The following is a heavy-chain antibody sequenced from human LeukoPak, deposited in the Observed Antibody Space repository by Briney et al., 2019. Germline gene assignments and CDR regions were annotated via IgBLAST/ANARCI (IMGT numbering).Heavy chain of an antibody. CDR2: INHSGSA. CDR1: GGSFSGYY. J-gene: IGHJ4*02. D-gene: IGHD4-11*01. CDR3: ARGQGTVTTH. Sequence: ASETLSLTCAVSGGSFSGYYWTWIRQPPGKGLEWIGEINHSGSANYNPSLMSRVTISLDTSKNHFSLNLSSVTTADTAVYYCARGQGTVTTHWGQGTLVTVSS. V-gene: IGHV4-34*01.